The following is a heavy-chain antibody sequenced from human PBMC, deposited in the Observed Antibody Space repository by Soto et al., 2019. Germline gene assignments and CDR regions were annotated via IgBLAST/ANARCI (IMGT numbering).Heavy chain of an antibody. V-gene: IGHV3-15*01. D-gene: IGHD2-2*01. J-gene: IGHJ6*03. CDR2: IKSKTDGGTT. Sequence: GGSLRLSCAASGFTFSNAWMSWVRQAPGKGLEWVGRIKSKTDGGTTDYAAPVKGRFTISRDDSKNTLYLQMNSLKTEDTAVYYCTTGPVVPAAMYYYYYYMDVWGKGTTVTVSS. CDR3: TTGPVVPAAMYYYYYYMDV. CDR1: GFTFSNAW.